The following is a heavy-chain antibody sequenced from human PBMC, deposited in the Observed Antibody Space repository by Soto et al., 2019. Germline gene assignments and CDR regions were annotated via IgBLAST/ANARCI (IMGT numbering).Heavy chain of an antibody. V-gene: IGHV4-59*08. Sequence: QVQLQESGPGLVKPSETLSLTCTVSGGSISSYYWSWIRQPPGKGLEWIGYIYYSGSTNYNPSLTSRATISVDTSKNQFSLKLSSVTAADTAVYYCARPRYCRSPSCSYFDSWGQGTLVTVSS. CDR3: ARPRYCRSPSCSYFDS. CDR1: GGSISSYY. CDR2: IYYSGST. J-gene: IGHJ4*02. D-gene: IGHD2-2*01.